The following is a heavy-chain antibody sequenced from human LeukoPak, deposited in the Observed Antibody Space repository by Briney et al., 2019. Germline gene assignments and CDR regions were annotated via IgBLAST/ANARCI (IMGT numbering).Heavy chain of an antibody. CDR1: GFTFSSYA. J-gene: IGHJ6*02. V-gene: IGHV3-23*01. CDR2: ISGSGAST. Sequence: GGSLRLSCAASGFTFSSYAVSWVRQAPGKGLEWVSAISGSGASTYYADSVKGRFTISRDNSKNTLYLQMNSLRAEDTAVYYCAKDHRRVAAAKNYYYYGMDVWGQGTTVTVSS. D-gene: IGHD6-13*01. CDR3: AKDHRRVAAAKNYYYYGMDV.